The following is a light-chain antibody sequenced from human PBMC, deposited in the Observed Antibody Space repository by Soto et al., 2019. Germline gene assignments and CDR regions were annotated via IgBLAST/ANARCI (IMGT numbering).Light chain of an antibody. V-gene: IGLV2-8*01. Sequence: QSALTQPPSASGSPGQSVTISCTGTSSDVGGYNFVSWYQQRSGKAPKLLIYEVTKRPSGVPDRFSGSKSGNTASLTVSGLHAEDEADYYCSSYEGTKNLVFGGGTKLTVL. CDR1: SSDVGGYNF. CDR2: EVT. J-gene: IGLJ2*01. CDR3: SSYEGTKNLV.